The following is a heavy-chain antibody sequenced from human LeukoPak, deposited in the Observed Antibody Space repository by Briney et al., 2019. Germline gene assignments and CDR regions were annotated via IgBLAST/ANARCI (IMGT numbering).Heavy chain of an antibody. CDR3: ARAYYDFWSGYDY. CDR2: IYYSGST. CDR1: GGSISSSSYY. J-gene: IGHJ4*02. Sequence: SETLSLTCTVSGGSISSSSYYWGWIRQPPGKGLEWIGSIYYSGSTYYNPSLKSRVTISVDTSKNQFSLKLSSVTAADTAVYYCARAYYDFWSGYDYWGQGTLVTVSS. D-gene: IGHD3-3*01. V-gene: IGHV4-39*07.